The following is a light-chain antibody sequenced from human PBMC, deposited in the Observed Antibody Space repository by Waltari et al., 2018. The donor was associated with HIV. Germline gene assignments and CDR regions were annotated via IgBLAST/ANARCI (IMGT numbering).Light chain of an antibody. J-gene: IGLJ3*02. CDR2: DDN. V-gene: IGLV3-21*04. CDR3: QVWDTTTDQWV. CDR1: NLGSQS. Sequence: SYVLTQPPSVSADPGETARIPCGDTNLGSQSVQRYQQKPGQAPGLVISDDNDRPSGIPERFSGASSGNTATLTISRVEAGDEADYYCQVWDTTTDQWVFGGGTELAVL.